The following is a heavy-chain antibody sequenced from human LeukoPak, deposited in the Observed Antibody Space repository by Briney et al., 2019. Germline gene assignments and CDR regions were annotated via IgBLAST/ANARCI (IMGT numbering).Heavy chain of an antibody. D-gene: IGHD3-3*01. CDR1: GYTFAGYY. Sequence: ASVKVSCKASGYTFAGYYMHWVRQAPGQGLEWMGWINPNSGGTNYAQKFQGRVTMTRDTSISTAYMELSRLRSDDTAVYYCARGPRITIFGVARHNNWFDPWGQGTLVTVSS. CDR3: ARGPRITIFGVARHNNWFDP. V-gene: IGHV1-2*02. J-gene: IGHJ5*02. CDR2: INPNSGGT.